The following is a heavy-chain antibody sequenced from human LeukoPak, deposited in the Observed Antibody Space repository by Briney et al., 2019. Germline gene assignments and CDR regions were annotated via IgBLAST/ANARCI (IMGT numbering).Heavy chain of an antibody. D-gene: IGHD2-15*01. CDR1: GFTFSSYL. V-gene: IGHV3-7*05. J-gene: IGHJ4*02. CDR2: IKQDGSDK. Sequence: PGGSLRLSCAASGFTFSSYLMSWVRQAPGKGLEWVANIKQDGSDKYYVDSVKGRFTISRDNAKNSLYLQMNSLRAEDTAVYYCARSLGYCSAGSCFPFDYWGQGTLVTVSP. CDR3: ARSLGYCSAGSCFPFDY.